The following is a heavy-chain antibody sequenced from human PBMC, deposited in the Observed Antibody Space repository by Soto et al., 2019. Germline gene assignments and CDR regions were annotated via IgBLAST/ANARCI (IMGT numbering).Heavy chain of an antibody. V-gene: IGHV3-23*01. Sequence: PGGSLRLSCAASGFTFSSYAMSWVRQAPGKGLEWVSAISGSGGSTYYADSVKGRFTISRDNSKNMLYLQMNSLRAEDTAVYYCAKVRVAGTSPRGDDFDYWGQGALVTVSS. CDR1: GFTFSSYA. D-gene: IGHD6-19*01. J-gene: IGHJ4*02. CDR2: ISGSGGST. CDR3: AKVRVAGTSPRGDDFDY.